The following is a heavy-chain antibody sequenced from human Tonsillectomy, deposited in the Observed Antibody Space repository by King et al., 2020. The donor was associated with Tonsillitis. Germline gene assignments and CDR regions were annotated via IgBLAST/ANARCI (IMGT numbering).Heavy chain of an antibody. CDR2: INHSGST. CDR3: ARGLGGSSWYGL. Sequence: HVQLQQWGAGLLKPSETLSLTCAVYGGSFSGYYWSWIRQPPGKGLEWIGEINHSGSTNYNPSLKGRVTISVDSSKNQISLKLSPVTAADTAVYYCARGLGGSSWYGLWGQGTLVTVSS. CDR1: GGSFSGYY. J-gene: IGHJ4*02. D-gene: IGHD6-13*01. V-gene: IGHV4-34*01.